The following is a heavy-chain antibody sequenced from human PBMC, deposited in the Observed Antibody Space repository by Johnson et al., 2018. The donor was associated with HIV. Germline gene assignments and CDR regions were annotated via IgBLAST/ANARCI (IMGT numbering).Heavy chain of an antibody. J-gene: IGHJ3*02. V-gene: IGHV3-66*01. CDR2: IYGGGST. CDR3: ARGLRRTTVGNDAFDI. Sequence: VQLVESGGGLVQPGGSLRLSCAASGFTFSSYAMSWVRQAPGKGLEWVSVIYGGGSTSYEDSVKGRFTISRYNSKNTLYLQMNSLRAEDTAVYYCARGLRRTTVGNDAFDIWGQGTMVTVSS. D-gene: IGHD4-23*01. CDR1: GFTFSSYA.